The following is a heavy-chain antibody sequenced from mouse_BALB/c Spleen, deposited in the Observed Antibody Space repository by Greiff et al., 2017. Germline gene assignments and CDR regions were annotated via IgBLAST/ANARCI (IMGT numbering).Heavy chain of an antibody. CDR2: IDPYNGGT. J-gene: IGHJ3*01. CDR3: ARSHYGNYAWFAY. V-gene: IGHV1S135*01. Sequence: EVQGVESGPELVKPGASVKVSCKASGYAFTSYNMYWVKQSHGKSLEWIGYIDPYNGGTSYNQKFKGKATLTVDKSSSTAYMHLNSLTSEDSAVYYCARSHYGNYAWFAYWGQGTLVTVSA. D-gene: IGHD2-1*01. CDR1: GYAFTSYN.